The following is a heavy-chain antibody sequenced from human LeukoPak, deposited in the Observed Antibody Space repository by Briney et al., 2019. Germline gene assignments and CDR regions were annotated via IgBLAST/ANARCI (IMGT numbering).Heavy chain of an antibody. CDR2: INHSGST. CDR1: GGSFSVYY. V-gene: IGHV4-34*01. CDR3: ARADYGLKYYFDY. D-gene: IGHD4-17*01. Sequence: SETLSLTRAVYGGSFSVYYSSWIRQPPAKGLEWIGEINHSGSTNYNPSLKSRVTISVDTSKNQFSLKLSSVTAADTAVYYCARADYGLKYYFDYWGQGTLVTVSS. J-gene: IGHJ4*02.